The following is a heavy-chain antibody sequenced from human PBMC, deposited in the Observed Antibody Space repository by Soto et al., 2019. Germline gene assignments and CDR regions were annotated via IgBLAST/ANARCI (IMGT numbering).Heavy chain of an antibody. V-gene: IGHV3-30*18. D-gene: IGHD5-18*01. Sequence: GSLRLSCAASGFTFSSYGIRFVRQSPFKWLEWVAVISYDGSNKYYADSVKGRFTISRDNSKNTLYLQMNSLRAEDTAVYYCAKATGIQLWFRYYFDYWGQGTLVTVSS. CDR2: ISYDGSNK. CDR3: AKATGIQLWFRYYFDY. J-gene: IGHJ4*02. CDR1: GFTFSSYG.